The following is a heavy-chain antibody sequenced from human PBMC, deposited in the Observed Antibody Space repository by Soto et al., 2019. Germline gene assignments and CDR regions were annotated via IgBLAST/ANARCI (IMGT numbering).Heavy chain of an antibody. CDR2: ISYDGNNE. D-gene: IGHD3-10*01. J-gene: IGHJ4*02. CDR3: ANSFYFNSGSYYTFKY. CDR1: GFTFRSYG. Sequence: GGSLRLSCAASGFTFRSYGMHWVRQGPGKGLEWVAVISYDGNNEYYADSVKGRFTISRDNSENTLYLQMNSLRAEDTAVYYCANSFYFNSGSYYTFKYWGKGTLVTVSS. V-gene: IGHV3-30*18.